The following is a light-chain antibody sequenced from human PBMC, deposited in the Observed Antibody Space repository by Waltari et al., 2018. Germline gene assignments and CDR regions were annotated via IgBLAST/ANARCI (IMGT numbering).Light chain of an antibody. CDR3: QHYLRLPVT. CDR1: QSVTRA. V-gene: IGKV3-20*01. CDR2: GAS. J-gene: IGKJ1*01. Sequence: EIVLTQSPGTLSLSPGVSATLSCRTSQSVTRALAWYQQKPGQAPRLLIYGASNRATGIPDRFCGSGSGTDFSLTISSLEPEDFAVYYCQHYLRLPVTFGQGTKVEVK.